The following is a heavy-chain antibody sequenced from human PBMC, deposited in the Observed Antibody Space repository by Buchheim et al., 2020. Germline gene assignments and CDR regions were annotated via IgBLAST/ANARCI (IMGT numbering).Heavy chain of an antibody. V-gene: IGHV4-30-4*01. CDR1: GVSVSNINYF. CDR3: ASSTYDFWGSYNY. CDR2: IYHSGRT. J-gene: IGHJ4*01. D-gene: IGHD3-3*01. Sequence: QVQLQESGPGLVKPSQTLSLTCSVSGVSVSNINYFWSWIRQSPGKGLEWIGYIYHSGRTFYNPSLTSRVTISLDTSENQFSLTMSSVAAADTAVYFWASSTYDFWGSYNYWGRGAL.